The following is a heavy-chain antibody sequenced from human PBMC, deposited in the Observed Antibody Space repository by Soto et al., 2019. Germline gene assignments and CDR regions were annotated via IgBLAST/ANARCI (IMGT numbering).Heavy chain of an antibody. CDR3: ARHASYYYDSSDYFPTDY. CDR1: GYSFTSYW. V-gene: IGHV5-51*01. D-gene: IGHD3-22*01. Sequence: PGESLKISCKGSGYSFTSYWIGWVRQMPGKGLEWMGIIYPGDSDTRYSPSFQGQVTISADKSISTAYLQWSSLKASDTAMYYCARHASYYYDSSDYFPTDYWGQGTLVTVSS. J-gene: IGHJ4*02. CDR2: IYPGDSDT.